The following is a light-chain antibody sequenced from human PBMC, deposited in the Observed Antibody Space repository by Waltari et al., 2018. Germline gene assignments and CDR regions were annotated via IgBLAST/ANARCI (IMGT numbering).Light chain of an antibody. CDR3: QVWDRTGDHVI. CDR1: NIGRKT. J-gene: IGLJ2*01. V-gene: IGLV3-21*03. CDR2: EDK. Sequence: YVLTQPPSVSVTPGRTSRIPWGGNNIGRKTVPWYQQKPGQAPVLVVYEDKERPSGIPERFSASNSGNTATLTISGVAAGDEADYYCQVWDRTGDHVIFGGGTKLTVL.